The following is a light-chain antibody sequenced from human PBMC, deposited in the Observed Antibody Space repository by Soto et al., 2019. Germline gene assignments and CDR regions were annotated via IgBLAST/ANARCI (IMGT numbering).Light chain of an antibody. V-gene: IGLV2-8*01. CDR3: SSYAGSNNV. Sequence: HSALNQPPSASGSPGQSVTISCTGTSSDVGGYNYVSWYQQHPGKAPKLMIYEVSKRPSGVPDRFSGSKSGNTASLTVSGLQAEDEADYYCSSYAGSNNVFGTGTKVTVL. CDR2: EVS. J-gene: IGLJ1*01. CDR1: SSDVGGYNY.